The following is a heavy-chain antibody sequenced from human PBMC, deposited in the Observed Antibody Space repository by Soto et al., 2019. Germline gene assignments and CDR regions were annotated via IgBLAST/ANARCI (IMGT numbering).Heavy chain of an antibody. CDR1: GYSFTSYW. D-gene: IGHD6-6*01. V-gene: IGHV5-51*01. CDR2: IYPGDSDT. CDR3: ARHPRSSIASRNDAFDI. J-gene: IGHJ3*02. Sequence: PGESLKISCKGPGYSFTSYWIGWVRQMPGKGLEWMGIIYPGDSDTRYSPSFQGQVTISADKSISTAYLQWSSLKASDTAMYYCARHPRSSIASRNDAFDIWGQGTMVTVSS.